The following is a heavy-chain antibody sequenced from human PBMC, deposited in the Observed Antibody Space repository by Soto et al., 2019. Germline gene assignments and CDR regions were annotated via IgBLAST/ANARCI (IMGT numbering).Heavy chain of an antibody. J-gene: IGHJ5*02. D-gene: IGHD6-13*01. Sequence: QVQLVGSGGGVVQPGRSLSLPCPASGFTLSSKGMHWVRQVPGKGRGGGAVISYDGSNKYYADSVKGRFTISRDNSKNTLYLQMNSLRAEDTAVYYCAKDPMIGYSSSWSRFDPWGQGTLVTVSS. CDR1: GFTLSSKG. V-gene: IGHV3-30*18. CDR3: AKDPMIGYSSSWSRFDP. CDR2: ISYDGSNK.